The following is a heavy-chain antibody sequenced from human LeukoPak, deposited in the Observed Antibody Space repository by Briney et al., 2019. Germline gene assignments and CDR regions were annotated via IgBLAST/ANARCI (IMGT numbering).Heavy chain of an antibody. V-gene: IGHV3-9*03. CDR1: GFIFDDYA. J-gene: IGHJ3*02. Sequence: GGSLRLSCAASGFIFDDYAMHWVRHPPGKGLEWVSGISWNSGDIRYADSVKGRFTISRDNAKNSLYLQVNSLRAEDMALYYCAKIFTDAFDIWGQGTMVTVSS. CDR3: AKIFTDAFDI. D-gene: IGHD3-3*01. CDR2: ISWNSGDI.